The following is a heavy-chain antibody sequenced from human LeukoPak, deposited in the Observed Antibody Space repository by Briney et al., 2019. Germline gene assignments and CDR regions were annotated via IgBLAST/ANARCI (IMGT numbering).Heavy chain of an antibody. CDR3: AKGRYSSGWNWYFDL. V-gene: IGHV3-30*18. J-gene: IGHJ2*01. Sequence: GGSLRLSCAASGFTFSSYGMHWVRQAPGKGLEWVAVISYDGSNKDYADSVKGRFTISRDNSKNTLYLQMNSLRAEDTAVYYCAKGRYSSGWNWYFDLWGRGTLATVSS. D-gene: IGHD6-19*01. CDR1: GFTFSSYG. CDR2: ISYDGSNK.